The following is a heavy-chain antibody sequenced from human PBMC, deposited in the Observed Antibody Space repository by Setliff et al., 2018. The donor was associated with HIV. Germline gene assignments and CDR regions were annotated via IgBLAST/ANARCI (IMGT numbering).Heavy chain of an antibody. CDR3: ARGEACGGGCHYAFEL. V-gene: IGHV4-61*09. CDR2: IYTSGST. CDR1: CGSISSGSYY. J-gene: IGHJ3*01. Sequence: SETLSLTCTVSCGSISSGSYYWSWMRQPAGKGLEWIGHIYTSGSTNYNPALQSRVTISVDMSKNQFSLKQNSVTAADTAVYYCARGEACGGGCHYAFELWGRGTMVTVSS. D-gene: IGHD2-21*02.